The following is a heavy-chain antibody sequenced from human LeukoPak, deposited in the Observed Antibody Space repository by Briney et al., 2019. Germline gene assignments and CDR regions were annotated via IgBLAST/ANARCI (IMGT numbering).Heavy chain of an antibody. D-gene: IGHD6-6*01. V-gene: IGHV4-39*01. J-gene: IGHJ4*02. CDR2: IYYSGST. CDR1: GGSFNDYY. CDR3: ARRHSSGYSSSSQ. Sequence: SETLSLTCAVSGGSFNDYYWSWIRQPPGKGLEWIGSIYYSGSTYYNPSLKSRVTISVDTSKNQFSLKLSSVTAADTAVYYCARRHSSGYSSSSQWGQGTLVTVSS.